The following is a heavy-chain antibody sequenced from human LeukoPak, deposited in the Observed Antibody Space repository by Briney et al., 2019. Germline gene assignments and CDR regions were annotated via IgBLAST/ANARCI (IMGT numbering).Heavy chain of an antibody. V-gene: IGHV1-18*01. D-gene: IGHD5-24*01. CDR2: ISAYNGNT. CDR1: GYTFTSYG. J-gene: IGHJ6*03. Sequence: ASVKVSCKASGYTFTSYGISWVRQAPGQGLEWMGWISAYNGNTNYAQKLQGRVTMTTDTSTSTAYMELRSLRSDATAVYFCAIVQSRYYYYYMDVWGKGTTVTVSS. CDR3: AIVQSRYYYYYMDV.